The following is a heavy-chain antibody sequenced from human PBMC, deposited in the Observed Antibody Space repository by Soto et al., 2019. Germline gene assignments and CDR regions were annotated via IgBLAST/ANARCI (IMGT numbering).Heavy chain of an antibody. Sequence: EVQLVESGGGLVQPGGSLRLSCAVSGFTFSDYYMDWVRQTPEKGLEWVGRSRNKVNSYSTEYVASVRGRFIMSRDDSKNSLYLQMNSLKTEDTAVYYCARSGSYITTEYWGQGTLVTVSS. D-gene: IGHD1-26*01. J-gene: IGHJ4*02. CDR1: GFTFSDYY. V-gene: IGHV3-72*01. CDR2: SRNKVNSYST. CDR3: ARSGSYITTEY.